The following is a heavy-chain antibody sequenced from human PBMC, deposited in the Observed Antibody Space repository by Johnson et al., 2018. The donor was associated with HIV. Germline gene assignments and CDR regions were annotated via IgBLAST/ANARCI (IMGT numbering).Heavy chain of an antibody. D-gene: IGHD1-26*01. CDR1: GFTFSNYA. J-gene: IGHJ3*02. CDR2: ISYDGNNK. CDR3: AREVGNAGAFDI. Sequence: QVQLVESGGGVVQPGGSLRLSCAASGFTFSNYAMHWVRQAPGKGLEWVAVISYDGNNKYYADSVKGRFTISRDNSKNTLYLQMNSLRAEDTAVYYCAREVGNAGAFDIWGQGTMVTVSS. V-gene: IGHV3-33*05.